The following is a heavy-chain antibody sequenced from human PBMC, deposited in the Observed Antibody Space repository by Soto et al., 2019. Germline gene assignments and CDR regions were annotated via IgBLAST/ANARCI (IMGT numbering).Heavy chain of an antibody. CDR1: GFTFSSCA. V-gene: IGHV3-23*01. Sequence: GGSLRLSCAASGFTFSSCAMSWVRQVPGKGLEWVSAISGSGGSTYYADSVKGRFTISRDNSKNTLYLQMNSLRAEDTAVYYCALNPYYYGSSGPGPLFDYRGQRTLVTVSS. D-gene: IGHD3-22*01. J-gene: IGHJ4*02. CDR3: ALNPYYYGSSGPGPLFDY. CDR2: ISGSGGST.